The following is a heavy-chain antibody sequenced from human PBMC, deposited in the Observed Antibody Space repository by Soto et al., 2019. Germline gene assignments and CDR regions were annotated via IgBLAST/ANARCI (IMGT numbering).Heavy chain of an antibody. CDR2: ISVSGDNT. CDR3: AKDGKMRTKVWFPAGYGMDV. V-gene: IGHV3-23*01. J-gene: IGHJ6*02. CDR1: GFTFSRYA. Sequence: XESLRLSCAASGFTFSRYAMNWVRQAPGRGLQWISGISVSGDNTSYVESVRGRFTVYRDNSKNTLYLQMNNLRAEDTALYYCAKDGKMRTKVWFPAGYGMDVWGQGTTVTVSS. D-gene: IGHD3-10*01.